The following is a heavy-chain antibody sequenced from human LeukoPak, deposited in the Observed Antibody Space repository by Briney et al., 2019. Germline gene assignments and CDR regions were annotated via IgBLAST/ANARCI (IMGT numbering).Heavy chain of an antibody. Sequence: GASVKVSCKASGYTFTSYSFSWVRQAPGQGLEWLGWISAYNGNTNYAQKIQGRVTMTTDTSMSTTYMELRSLKSDDTAVYYCARVVTGSYYIDYWGQGTLVTVSS. D-gene: IGHD1-26*01. V-gene: IGHV1-18*01. CDR3: ARVVTGSYYIDY. CDR1: GYTFTSYS. J-gene: IGHJ4*02. CDR2: ISAYNGNT.